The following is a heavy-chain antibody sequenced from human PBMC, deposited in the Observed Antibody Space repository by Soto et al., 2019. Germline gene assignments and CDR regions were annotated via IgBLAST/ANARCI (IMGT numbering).Heavy chain of an antibody. J-gene: IGHJ5*02. CDR3: ARDHHDFWSGYGPNWFDP. CDR2: IYYSGST. V-gene: IGHV4-31*03. D-gene: IGHD3-3*01. CDR1: GGSISSGGYY. Sequence: QVQLQESGPGLVKPSQTLSLTCNVSGGSISSGGYYWSWIRQHPGKGLEWIGFIYYSGSTYYNPSLKSRVTISVDTFKTQFSLKLSSVTAADTAVYYCARDHHDFWSGYGPNWFDPWGQGTLVTVSS.